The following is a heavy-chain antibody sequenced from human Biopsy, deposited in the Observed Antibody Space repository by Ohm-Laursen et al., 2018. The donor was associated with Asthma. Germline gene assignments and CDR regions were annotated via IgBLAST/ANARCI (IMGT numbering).Heavy chain of an antibody. V-gene: IGHV1-69*10. Sequence: SVKVSCKASGGTFSSYAISWVRQAPGQGLEWMGGIIPIFGIANYAQKFQGRVTITADKSTSTAYMELSSLRSEDTAVYYCARGGSYSSRRYYFDYWGQGTLVTVSS. CDR3: ARGGSYSSRRYYFDY. CDR1: GGTFSSYA. D-gene: IGHD1-26*01. CDR2: IIPIFGIA. J-gene: IGHJ4*02.